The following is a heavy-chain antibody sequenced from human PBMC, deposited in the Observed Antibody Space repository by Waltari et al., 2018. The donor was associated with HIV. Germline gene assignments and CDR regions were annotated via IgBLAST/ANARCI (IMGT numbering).Heavy chain of an antibody. CDR1: GGSIRSSGTY. CDR2: IDYTGTT. D-gene: IGHD2-21*02. Sequence: QLQLQESGPGLVRPSETLSLTCSVSGGSIRSSGTYWGWLRQSSGKGREWVGSIDYTGTTYYSPSLKNRLTMSVDATKGQFSLTLKSVTAADTAIYYCARGTIESGVTAGFGFWGQGTLVAVSS. CDR3: ARGTIESGVTAGFGF. J-gene: IGHJ4*02. V-gene: IGHV4-39*01.